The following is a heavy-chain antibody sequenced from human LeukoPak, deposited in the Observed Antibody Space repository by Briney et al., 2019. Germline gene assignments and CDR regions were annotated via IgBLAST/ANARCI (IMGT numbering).Heavy chain of an antibody. J-gene: IGHJ4*02. V-gene: IGHV3-23*01. CDR2: ISGSGGST. D-gene: IGHD3-9*01. CDR3: AKNSVLRYFDWFPSFDY. CDR1: GFTFSSYA. Sequence: GGSLRLSCAASGFTFSSYAMSWVRQAPGKGLEWVSAISGSGGSTYYADSVKGRFTISRDNSKNTLYLQMNSLRAEDTAVYYCAKNSVLRYFDWFPSFDYWGQGTLVTVSS.